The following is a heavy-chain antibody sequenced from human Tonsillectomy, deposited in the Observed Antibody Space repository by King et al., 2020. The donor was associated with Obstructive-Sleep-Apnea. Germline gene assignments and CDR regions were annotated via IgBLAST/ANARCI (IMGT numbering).Heavy chain of an antibody. D-gene: IGHD2-15*01. CDR2: TSAYNNNT. CDR1: GYTFTSYG. V-gene: IGHV1-18*04. CDR3: ARDQEGYCSGGTCSPPAY. J-gene: IGHJ4*02. Sequence: QLVQSGGEVKNPGASVKVSCKASGYTFTSYGVTWVRQAPGQGLEWMGWTSAYNNNTNYAQKFQGRVTMTTDTSTTTAYMELRSLRSDDTAVFYCARDQEGYCSGGTCSPPAYWGQGTLVTVSS.